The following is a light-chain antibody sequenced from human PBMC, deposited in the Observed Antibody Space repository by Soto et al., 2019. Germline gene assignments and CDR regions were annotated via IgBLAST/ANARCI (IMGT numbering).Light chain of an antibody. Sequence: IAVTQSPDSLAVSLGERATINCKSSQSVLYSSNNKNYLAWYQQKPGQSPKLLIYWASTRESGVPDRFSGSGSGTDFTLTISSLQAEDVAVYYCQQYYRTPPTFGQGTKVDIK. J-gene: IGKJ1*01. CDR2: WAS. V-gene: IGKV4-1*01. CDR1: QSVLYSSNNKNY. CDR3: QQYYRTPPT.